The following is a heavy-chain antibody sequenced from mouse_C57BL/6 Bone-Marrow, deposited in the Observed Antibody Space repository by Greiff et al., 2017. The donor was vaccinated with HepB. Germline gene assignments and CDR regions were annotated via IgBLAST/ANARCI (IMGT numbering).Heavy chain of an antibody. J-gene: IGHJ4*01. CDR3: ARGGAGGNYVHYYAMDY. CDR1: GYAFSSSW. Sequence: VQLQQSGPELVKPGASVKISCKASGYAFSSSWMNWVKQRPGKGLEWIGRIYPGDGDTNYNGKFKGKATLTADKSSSTAYMQLSSLTSEDSAVYFCARGGAGGNYVHYYAMDYWGQGTSVTVSS. D-gene: IGHD2-1*01. CDR2: IYPGDGDT. V-gene: IGHV1-82*01.